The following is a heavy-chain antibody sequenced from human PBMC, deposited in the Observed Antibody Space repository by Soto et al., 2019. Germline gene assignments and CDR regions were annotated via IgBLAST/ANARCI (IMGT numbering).Heavy chain of an antibody. V-gene: IGHV5-51*01. CDR2: VFPADSDT. D-gene: IGHD3-22*01. Sequence: PGESLKISCKGSVYSFTNHWIAWVRQMPGKGLEWMAIVFPADSDTRYSPSFQGQVTVSADKSISTAYLQWSSLQASDSAIYYCARPDSTGYYDYWGQGTPVTVSS. CDR1: VYSFTNHW. CDR3: ARPDSTGYYDY. J-gene: IGHJ4*02.